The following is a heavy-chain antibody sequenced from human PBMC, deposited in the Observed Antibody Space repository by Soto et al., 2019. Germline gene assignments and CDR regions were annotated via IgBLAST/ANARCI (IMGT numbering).Heavy chain of an antibody. CDR3: ASSDIVVVPAAGYFDY. J-gene: IGHJ4*02. CDR2: IYYSGST. D-gene: IGHD2-2*01. CDR1: GGSICSYY. Sequence: AETLSLTCTVSGGSICSYYWSWIRQPPGKGLEWIGYIYYSGSTNYNPSLKSRVTISVDTSKNQFSLKLSSVTAADTAVYYCASSDIVVVPAAGYFDYWGQGTLVTVSS. V-gene: IGHV4-59*01.